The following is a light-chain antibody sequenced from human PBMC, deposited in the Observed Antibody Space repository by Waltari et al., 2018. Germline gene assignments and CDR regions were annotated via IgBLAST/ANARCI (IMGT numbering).Light chain of an antibody. CDR1: SSDIWDFYF. V-gene: IGLV2-14*01. CDR2: EVT. J-gene: IGLJ2*01. CDR3: SSYRYRRSLV. Sequence: QSALTQPPSVSGSPGQSITIPCTGTSSDIWDFYFVSWYQHQPEKAPKLLIFEVTNRPSGVSNRFSGSKSGNTASLTISGLQTDDEADYYCSSYRYRRSLVFGGGTKVTVL.